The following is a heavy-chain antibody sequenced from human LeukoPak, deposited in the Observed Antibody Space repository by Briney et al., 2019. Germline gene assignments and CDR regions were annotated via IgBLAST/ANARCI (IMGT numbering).Heavy chain of an antibody. V-gene: IGHV3-7*01. CDR1: GFTFSNYW. CDR2: IKQDGSEK. J-gene: IGHJ6*03. Sequence: GGSLRLSCAASGFTFSNYWMSWVRQAPGKGLEWVANIKQDGSEKYYVDSVKGRFTISRDNAKNSLYLQMNSLRAEDTAVYYCAKTGGATTYGYYYYYMDVWGKGTTVTISS. CDR3: AKTGGATTYGYYYYYMDV. D-gene: IGHD1-26*01.